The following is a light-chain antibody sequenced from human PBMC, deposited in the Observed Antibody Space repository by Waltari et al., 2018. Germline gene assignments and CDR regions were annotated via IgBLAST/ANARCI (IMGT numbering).Light chain of an antibody. V-gene: IGKV3-20*01. Sequence: EFELTQSPGTLSLSPGERATPPCRASQSVSRALAWYQQKPGQAPRLLIYGASNRATGIPDRFSGSGSGTDFSLTISSLEPEDFAVYYCQHYLRLPATFGQGTKVEIK. J-gene: IGKJ1*01. CDR2: GAS. CDR3: QHYLRLPAT. CDR1: QSVSRA.